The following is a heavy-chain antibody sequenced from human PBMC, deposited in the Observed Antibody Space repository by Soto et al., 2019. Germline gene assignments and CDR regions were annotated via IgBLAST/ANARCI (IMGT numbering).Heavy chain of an antibody. V-gene: IGHV4-39*01. J-gene: IGHJ4*02. CDR1: GESISSSSYY. Sequence: SETLSLTCIVSGESISSSSYYWGWIRQPPGKGLEWIGSIYYSGRTYYNPSFKSRVTIPIYTSKNQFPLNLSSFTATDTAVYYCARQRTTVVTQAYFDHWGQGALVTVSS. CDR3: ARQRTTVVTQAYFDH. D-gene: IGHD2-21*02. CDR2: IYYSGRT.